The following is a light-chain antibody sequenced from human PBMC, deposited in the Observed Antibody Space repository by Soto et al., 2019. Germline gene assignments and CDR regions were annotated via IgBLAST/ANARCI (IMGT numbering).Light chain of an antibody. Sequence: QSVLTQPPSVSGAPGQRVTISCTGGSSNIGAGYDVHWYQQIPGTAPKLLIYANTNRPSGVPDRFSGSKSGTSASLAIAGLQAEDEADYYCQSYDSSLSGSGVFGGGTKLTVL. V-gene: IGLV1-40*01. CDR2: ANT. J-gene: IGLJ3*02. CDR3: QSYDSSLSGSGV. CDR1: SSNIGAGYD.